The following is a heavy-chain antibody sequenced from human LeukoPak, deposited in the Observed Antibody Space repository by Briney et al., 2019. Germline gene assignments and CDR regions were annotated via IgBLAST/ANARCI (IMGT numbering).Heavy chain of an antibody. V-gene: IGHV3-74*01. D-gene: IGHD6-19*01. Sequence: GGSLRLSCAASGISFSSHWMHWVRQAPGKGLVWVAHISRDGSSTTYADSVKGRFTISRDNAKNTLYLQMNSLRAEDTAVYYCAREPEEYSSGWRPYYFDYWGQGTLVTVSS. CDR3: AREPEEYSSGWRPYYFDY. CDR2: ISRDGSST. CDR1: GISFSSHW. J-gene: IGHJ4*02.